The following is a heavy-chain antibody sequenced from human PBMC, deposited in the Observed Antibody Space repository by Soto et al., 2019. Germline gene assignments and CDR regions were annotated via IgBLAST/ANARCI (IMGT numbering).Heavy chain of an antibody. CDR3: ARAIPRQQGYCSGGSCYSYSHLDY. CDR1: GGSISSYY. J-gene: IGHJ4*02. V-gene: IGHV4-59*01. CDR2: IYYSGST. Sequence: QVQLQESGPGLVKPSETLSLTCTVSGGSISSYYWSWIRQPPGKGLEWIGYIYYSGSTNYNPSLKSRVTISVDTSKNQFSLKLSSVTAADTAVYYCARAIPRQQGYCSGGSCYSYSHLDYWGQGTLVTVSS. D-gene: IGHD2-15*01.